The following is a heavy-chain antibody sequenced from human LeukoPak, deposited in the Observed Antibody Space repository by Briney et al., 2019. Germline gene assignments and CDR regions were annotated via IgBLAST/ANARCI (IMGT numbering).Heavy chain of an antibody. J-gene: IGHJ4*02. V-gene: IGHV4-34*01. D-gene: IGHD6-13*01. Sequence: SETLSLTCAVYGGAFSGYYWSWIRQPPGKGREWSGEINHSGSTNYNPSLKSRVTISVDTSKNQFSLKLSSVTAADTAAYYCARADSGSRYLSLFDYRGQGTLVTVSS. CDR3: ARADSGSRYLSLFDY. CDR2: INHSGST. CDR1: GGAFSGYY.